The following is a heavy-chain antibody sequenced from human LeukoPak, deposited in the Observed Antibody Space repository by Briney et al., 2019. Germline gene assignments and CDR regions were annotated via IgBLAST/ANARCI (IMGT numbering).Heavy chain of an antibody. CDR2: IYYTGNT. V-gene: IGHV4-59*01. CDR1: GGSISSYY. Sequence: SETLSLTCTVSGGSISSYYWSWIRQPPGKGLEWIGYIYYTGNTNYNPSLKSRVTISVDTSKIQFSLKLSSVTAAGTAVYYCARGRYYYDSSGYNDFDYWGQGTLVTVSS. J-gene: IGHJ4*02. D-gene: IGHD3-22*01. CDR3: ARGRYYYDSSGYNDFDY.